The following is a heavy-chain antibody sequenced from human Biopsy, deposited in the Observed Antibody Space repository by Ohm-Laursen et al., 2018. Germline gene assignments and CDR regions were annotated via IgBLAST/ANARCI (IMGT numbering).Heavy chain of an antibody. Sequence: GTLSLTYTVSGGSISSSTTYYWAWLRQPPGKGLEWIGSIYNTETTFYNPSLKSRVTISVDTSTNQFSLKVSSVTAADTALYFCARHPTGFWFDPWGQGTLVTVSS. CDR1: GGSISSSTTYY. J-gene: IGHJ5*02. V-gene: IGHV4-39*01. CDR3: ARHPTGFWFDP. CDR2: IYNTETT.